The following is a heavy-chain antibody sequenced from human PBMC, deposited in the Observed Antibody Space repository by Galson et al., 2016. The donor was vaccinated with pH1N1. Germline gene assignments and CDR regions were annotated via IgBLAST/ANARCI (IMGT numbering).Heavy chain of an antibody. CDR2: IWYVGINK. D-gene: IGHD4-11*01. CDR3: ARDHQQSLDY. J-gene: IGHJ4*02. Sequence: SLRLSCAASGFTFTRHGMHWVRQAPGKGLEWVAVIWYVGINKDYADSVKGRFTISRDNSKNTLYLQMNSLRAEDTAIYYCARDHQQSLDYWGQGTLVTVSS. CDR1: GFTFTRHG. V-gene: IGHV3-33*01.